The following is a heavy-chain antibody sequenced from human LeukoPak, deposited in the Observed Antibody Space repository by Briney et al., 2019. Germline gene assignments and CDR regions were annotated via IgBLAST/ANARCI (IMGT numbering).Heavy chain of an antibody. J-gene: IGHJ5*02. CDR2: IYWNDDK. CDR1: GFSLSTSGVG. D-gene: IGHD2-2*01. CDR3: AHAYCSSTSCHGYNWFDP. V-gene: IGHV2-5*01. Sequence: SGPTLVKPTQTLTLTCTFSGFSLSTSGVGVGWIRQPPGKALEWLALIYWNDDKRYSPSLKSRLTITKDTSKNQVVLTMTNMDPVDTATYYCAHAYCSSTSCHGYNWFDPWGQGTLVTVSS.